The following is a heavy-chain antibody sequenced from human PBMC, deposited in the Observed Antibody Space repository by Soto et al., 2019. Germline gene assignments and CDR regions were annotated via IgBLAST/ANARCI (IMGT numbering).Heavy chain of an antibody. V-gene: IGHV4-59*11. CDR2: IYYSGST. Sequence: SETLSLTCTVSGGSISSHYWSWIRQPPGKGLEWIGYIYYSGSTNYNPSLKSRVTISVDTSKNQFSLKLSSVTAADTAVYYCASAPVYATYFDYWGQGTLVTVSS. CDR1: GGSISSHY. D-gene: IGHD2-8*01. J-gene: IGHJ4*02. CDR3: ASAPVYATYFDY.